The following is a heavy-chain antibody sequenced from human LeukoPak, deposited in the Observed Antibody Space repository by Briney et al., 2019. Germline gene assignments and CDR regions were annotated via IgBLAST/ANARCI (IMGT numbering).Heavy chain of an antibody. CDR2: IYYSGST. CDR3: ARGIRGGGMNASGYYRYHYNGLDV. D-gene: IGHD5-12*01. Sequence: SETLSLTCTVSGGSISSYYWSWIRQPPGKGLEWIGYIYYSGSTNYNPSLKSRVTISVDTSKNQFPLRLSSVTAADTAVYFCARGIRGGGMNASGYYRYHYNGLDVWGQGTTVTVSS. CDR1: GGSISSYY. V-gene: IGHV4-59*12. J-gene: IGHJ6*02.